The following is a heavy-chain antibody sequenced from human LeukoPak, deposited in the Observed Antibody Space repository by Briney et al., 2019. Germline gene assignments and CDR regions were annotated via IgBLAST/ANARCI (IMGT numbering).Heavy chain of an antibody. CDR1: GGLISSSSYY. CDR2: FYYSGST. D-gene: IGHD6-13*01. V-gene: IGHV4-39*01. CDR3: ARTADVAVAGSPQYFDY. Sequence: HPSESLFLTCTVSGGLISSSSYYWGWIRQPPEKGLEWIGSFYYSGSTYYHPSPKSRVTISVDPSKNQFCWNLSAVTAPQLVAFYFARTADVAVAGSPQYFDYWGQGTLVTVSS. J-gene: IGHJ4*02.